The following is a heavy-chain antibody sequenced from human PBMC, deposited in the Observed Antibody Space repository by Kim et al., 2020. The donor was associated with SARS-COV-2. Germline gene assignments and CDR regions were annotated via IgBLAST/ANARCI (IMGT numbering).Heavy chain of an antibody. V-gene: IGHV1-69*04. CDR3: ARAPQNYYMDV. Sequence: SVKVSCKASGGTFSSSAISWVRQAPGQGLEWMGRIIPILGIANYAQKFQGRVTITADKSTSTAYMELSSLRSEDTAVYYCARAPQNYYMDVWGKGTTVTVSS. CDR1: GGTFSSSA. CDR2: IIPILGIA. J-gene: IGHJ6*03.